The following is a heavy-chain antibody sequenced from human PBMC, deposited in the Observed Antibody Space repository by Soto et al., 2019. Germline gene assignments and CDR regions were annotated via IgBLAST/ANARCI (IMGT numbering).Heavy chain of an antibody. CDR3: AAGRDSGYDQSYLDN. V-gene: IGHV4-59*08. CDR2: IYYSGST. Sequence: SETLSLTCTVSGGYISSYYWSWIRQPPGKGLEWIGYIYYSGSTNYNPSLKSRVTISVDTSKNQFSLKLSSVTAADTAVYYCAAGRDSGYDQSYLDNWGQGTLVTVSS. J-gene: IGHJ4*02. D-gene: IGHD5-12*01. CDR1: GGYISSYY.